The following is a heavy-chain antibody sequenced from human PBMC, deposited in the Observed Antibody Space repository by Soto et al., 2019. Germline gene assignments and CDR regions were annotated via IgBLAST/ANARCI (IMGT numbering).Heavy chain of an antibody. D-gene: IGHD6-6*01. CDR3: ATDFQLFSRGPQAHYGMDV. CDR2: ISGSGGST. CDR1: GFTFSSYA. V-gene: IGHV3-23*01. J-gene: IGHJ6*02. Sequence: GGSLRLSCAASGFTFSSYAMSWVRQAPGKGLEWVSAISGSGGSTYYADSVKGRFTISRDNSKNTLYLQMNSLRAEDTAVYYCATDFQLFSRGPQAHYGMDVWGQGTTVTVSS.